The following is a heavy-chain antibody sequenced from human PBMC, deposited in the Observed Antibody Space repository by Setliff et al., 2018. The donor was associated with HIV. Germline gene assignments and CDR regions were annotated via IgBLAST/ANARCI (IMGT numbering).Heavy chain of an antibody. Sequence: RLEWIGHISTSGTTNYNPSLKSRVTISADTSKSQFSLKLTSVTAADTAAYFCARVSTDYVWGSFLSSGPYYFDFWGQGALVTVSS. J-gene: IGHJ4*02. CDR3: ARVSTDYVWGSFLSSGPYYFDF. D-gene: IGHD3-16*01. CDR2: ISTSGTT. V-gene: IGHV4-61*09.